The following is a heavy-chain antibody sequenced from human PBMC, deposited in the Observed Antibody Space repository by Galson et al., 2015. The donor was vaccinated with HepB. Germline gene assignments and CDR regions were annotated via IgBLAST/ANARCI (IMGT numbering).Heavy chain of an antibody. V-gene: IGHV3-7*03. CDR1: GFTFSSYW. CDR3: ARVGDGYKVFDLVDY. Sequence: SLRLSCAASGFTFSSYWMSWVRQAPGKGLEWVANIKQDGSEKYYVDSVKGRFTISRDNAKNSLYLQMNSLRAEDTAVYYCARVGDGYKVFDLVDYWGQGTLVTVSS. CDR2: IKQDGSEK. D-gene: IGHD5-24*01. J-gene: IGHJ4*02.